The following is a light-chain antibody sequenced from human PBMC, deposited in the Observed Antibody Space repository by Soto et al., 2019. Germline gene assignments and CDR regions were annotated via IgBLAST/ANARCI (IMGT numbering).Light chain of an antibody. Sequence: EIVMTQTPVTLSVSPGERATLSCRASQGINNYLAWFQQKPGQAPRLLVYGASTRATTIPARFSGSGSGTEFTLSISSLQSEDFAVYYCQQYNSWPRTFGQGTKV. CDR1: QGINNY. V-gene: IGKV3-15*01. J-gene: IGKJ1*01. CDR2: GAS. CDR3: QQYNSWPRT.